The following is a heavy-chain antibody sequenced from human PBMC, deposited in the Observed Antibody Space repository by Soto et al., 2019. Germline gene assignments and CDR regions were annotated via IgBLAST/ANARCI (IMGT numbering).Heavy chain of an antibody. J-gene: IGHJ4*02. V-gene: IGHV4-30-4*01. D-gene: IGHD5-12*01. CDR1: GSSINSGDYY. Sequence: SETLSLTCSVSGSSINSGDYYWSWIRQSPGKGLEWIGYIYYSGSTYYNPSLKSRSTISIDTSKNQFFLDVDSVTAADTAVYYCARLYTGYEAFDYWGQGTLVTVSS. CDR3: ARLYTGYEAFDY. CDR2: IYYSGST.